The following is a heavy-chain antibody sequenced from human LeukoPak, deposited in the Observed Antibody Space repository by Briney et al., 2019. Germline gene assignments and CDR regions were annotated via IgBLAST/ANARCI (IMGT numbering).Heavy chain of an antibody. J-gene: IGHJ4*02. V-gene: IGHV1-18*01. D-gene: IGHD3-10*01. CDR3: ARDKLGDSSGSYYPAGADPADY. Sequence: ASVKVSCKASGYTFTSYGISWVRQAPGQGLEWMGWISAYNGNTNYAQKLQGRVTMTTDTSTSTAYMELRSLRSDDTAVYYCARDKLGDSSGSYYPAGADPADYWGQGTLVTVSS. CDR1: GYTFTSYG. CDR2: ISAYNGNT.